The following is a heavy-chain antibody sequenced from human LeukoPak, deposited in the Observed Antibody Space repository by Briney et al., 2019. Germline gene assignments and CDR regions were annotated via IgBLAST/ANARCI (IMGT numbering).Heavy chain of an antibody. Sequence: GGSLSLPCAASGFALSSAAMTWVRQATGKGLEWVSIITGGDDRTYYADSVKGRFTISRDYSRNTLHLQMNSLRVEDTAIYYCAKGPQLGSGYHPDYWGQGTLVTVSS. CDR1: GFALSSAA. D-gene: IGHD3-22*01. J-gene: IGHJ4*02. CDR3: AKGPQLGSGYHPDY. V-gene: IGHV3-23*01. CDR2: ITGGDDRT.